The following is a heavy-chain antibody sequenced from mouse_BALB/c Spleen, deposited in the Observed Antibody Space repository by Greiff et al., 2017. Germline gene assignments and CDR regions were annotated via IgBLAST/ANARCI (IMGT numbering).Heavy chain of an antibody. J-gene: IGHJ4*01. Sequence: VQLQQPGAELVRPGASVKLSCKASGYTFTSYWINWVKQRPGQGLEWIGNIYPSDSYTNYNQKFKDKATLTVDKSSSTAYMQLSSPTSEDSAVYYCTFYGSSDAMDYWGQGTSVTVSS. V-gene: IGHV1-69*02. CDR1: GYTFTSYW. CDR2: IYPSDSYT. CDR3: TFYGSSDAMDY. D-gene: IGHD1-1*01.